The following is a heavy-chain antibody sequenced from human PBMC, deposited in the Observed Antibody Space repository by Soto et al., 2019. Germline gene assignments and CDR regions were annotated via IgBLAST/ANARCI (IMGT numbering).Heavy chain of an antibody. V-gene: IGHV4-59*08. CDR2: IYYSGST. J-gene: IGHJ4*02. D-gene: IGHD1-26*01. CDR3: ARRPKSGSYYDY. Sequence: SETLSLTCTVSGGSISSYYWSWIRQPPGKGLEWIGYIYYSGSTNYNPSLKSRVTISVDTSKNQFSLKLSSVTAADTAVYYGARRPKSGSYYDYWGQGTLVTVSS. CDR1: GGSISSYY.